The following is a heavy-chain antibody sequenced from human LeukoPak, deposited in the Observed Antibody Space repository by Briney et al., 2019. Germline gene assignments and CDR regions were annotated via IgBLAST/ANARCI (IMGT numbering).Heavy chain of an antibody. CDR2: MNPNSGNT. CDR1: GYTFTSYD. J-gene: IGHJ4*02. V-gene: IGHV1-8*03. Sequence: ASVKVSYKASGYTFTSYDINWVRQATGQGLEWMGWMNPNSGNTGYAQKFQGRVTITRNTSISTAYMELSSLRSEDTAVYYCARGRGILTGYYLGYWGQGTLVTVSS. CDR3: ARGRGILTGYYLGY. D-gene: IGHD3-9*01.